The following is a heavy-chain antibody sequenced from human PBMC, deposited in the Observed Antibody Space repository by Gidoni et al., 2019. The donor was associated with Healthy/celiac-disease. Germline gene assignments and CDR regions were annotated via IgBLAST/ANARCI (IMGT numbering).Heavy chain of an antibody. Sequence: QVQLVQSGAEVKKPVSSVKVSCKASGGTFSSYAISWVRQAPGQGLEWMGGIIIILGTANDAQKVQGRVTITADESTSTDYMELSSLRSEDTAVYDCARERIGSYGYSDYWGQGTLVTVSS. CDR1: GGTFSSYA. CDR2: IIIILGTA. D-gene: IGHD5-18*01. J-gene: IGHJ4*02. CDR3: ARERIGSYGYSDY. V-gene: IGHV1-69*01.